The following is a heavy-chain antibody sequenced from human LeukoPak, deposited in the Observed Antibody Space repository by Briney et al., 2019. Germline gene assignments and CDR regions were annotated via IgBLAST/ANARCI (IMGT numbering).Heavy chain of an antibody. CDR1: GGSFSGHY. Sequence: SETLSLTCAVYGGSFSGHYWSWIRKPPGKGLEWIGEINHSGSTNYIPSLKSRVTISVDTSKNQFSLKLSSVTAADTAVYYCARRVGYFDYWGQGTLVTVSS. CDR3: ARRVGYFDY. D-gene: IGHD1-26*01. J-gene: IGHJ4*02. CDR2: INHSGST. V-gene: IGHV4-34*01.